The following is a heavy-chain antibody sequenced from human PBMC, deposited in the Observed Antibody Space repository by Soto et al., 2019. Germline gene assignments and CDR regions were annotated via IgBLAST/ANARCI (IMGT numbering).Heavy chain of an antibody. CDR2: ISYDGTNK. CDR3: AKDLQSYGDYDYYCYGMDV. D-gene: IGHD4-17*01. J-gene: IGHJ6*02. Sequence: QVQLVESGGGEVQPGRSLTISCAASGFTFSTYGMHWVCQTPAKGLEWVAVISYDGTNKFYSDSVKGRFTISRDNFKNPLSLQMNSLRADDTAVYSCAKDLQSYGDYDYYCYGMDVWGLGTRVTVSS. V-gene: IGHV3-30*18. CDR1: GFTFSTYG.